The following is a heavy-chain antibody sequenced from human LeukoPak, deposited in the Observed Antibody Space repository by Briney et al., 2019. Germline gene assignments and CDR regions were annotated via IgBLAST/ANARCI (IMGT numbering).Heavy chain of an antibody. Sequence: GESLKISCKGSGYSFTSYWIGWVRQMPGKGLEWMGIIFPGDSDTRYSPSFQGQVTISADKSISTAYLQWSSLKASDTAMYYCARLTLSFWSGYYNYFDYWGQGTLVTVSS. CDR3: ARLTLSFWSGYYNYFDY. V-gene: IGHV5-51*01. J-gene: IGHJ4*02. CDR1: GYSFTSYW. D-gene: IGHD3-3*01. CDR2: IFPGDSDT.